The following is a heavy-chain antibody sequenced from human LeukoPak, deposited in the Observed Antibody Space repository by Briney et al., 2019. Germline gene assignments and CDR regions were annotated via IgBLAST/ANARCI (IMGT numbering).Heavy chain of an antibody. CDR2: IYYSGST. V-gene: IGHV4-39*07. J-gene: IGHJ5*02. CDR3: ARNGDFWSGYYNWFDP. Sequence: SETLSLTCTVSGGSISSSSYYWGWIRQPPGKGLEWIGSIYYSGSTYYNPSLKSRVTISVDTSKNQFSLKLSSVTAADTAVYYCARNGDFWSGYYNWFDPWGQGTLVTVSS. D-gene: IGHD3-3*01. CDR1: GGSISSSSYY.